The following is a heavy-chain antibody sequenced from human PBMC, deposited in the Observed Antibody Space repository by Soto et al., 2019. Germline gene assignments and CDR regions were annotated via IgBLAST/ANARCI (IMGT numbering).Heavy chain of an antibody. D-gene: IGHD4-4*01. CDR2: IYHSGST. CDR1: GGSISSSNW. V-gene: IGHV4-4*02. Sequence: QVQLQESGPGLVKPSGTLSLTCAVSGGSISSSNWWSWVRQPPGKGLEWIGEIYHSGSTNYNPSLQSRVTISVDKSKNQFSLKLSSVTAADTAVYYCARSTVTTTPYYYYYGMDVWGQGTTVTVSS. CDR3: ARSTVTTTPYYYYYGMDV. J-gene: IGHJ6*02.